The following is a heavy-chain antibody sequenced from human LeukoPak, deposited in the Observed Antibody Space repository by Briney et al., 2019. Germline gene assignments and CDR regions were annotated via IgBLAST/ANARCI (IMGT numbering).Heavy chain of an antibody. V-gene: IGHV3-23*01. Sequence: GGSLRLSCAASGFIFSNYAMYWVRQAPGKGLEWVSAISGSGGDTYYTDSLKGRFTISRDNSKNTLYVQMNSLRAEDTAIYYCARRIGPGISAFDIWGQGTIVTVSS. CDR3: ARRIGPGISAFDI. D-gene: IGHD3-10*01. J-gene: IGHJ3*02. CDR2: ISGSGGDT. CDR1: GFIFSNYA.